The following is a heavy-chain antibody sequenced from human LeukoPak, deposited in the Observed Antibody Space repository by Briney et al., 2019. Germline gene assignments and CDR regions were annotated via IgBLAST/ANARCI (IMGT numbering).Heavy chain of an antibody. CDR1: GGTFSSYA. CDR3: ARVVTMVGHFDY. J-gene: IGHJ4*02. Sequence: ASVKVSCKASGGTFSSYAISWVRQAPGQGLEWMGGIIPIFGTANYAQKFQGRVTITADESTSTAYMELSSLRSEDTAVYYCARVVTMVGHFDYWGQGTLVTASS. V-gene: IGHV1-69*13. D-gene: IGHD3-10*02. CDR2: IIPIFGTA.